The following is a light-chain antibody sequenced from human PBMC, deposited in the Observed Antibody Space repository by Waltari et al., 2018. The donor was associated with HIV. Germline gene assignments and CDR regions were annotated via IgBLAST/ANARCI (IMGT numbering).Light chain of an antibody. V-gene: IGKV3-20*01. J-gene: IGKJ4*01. CDR2: GAS. CDR3: QQYGSSLLT. CDR1: QSVSSSY. Sequence: LSCRASQSVSSSYLAWYQQKPGQAPRLLIYGASSRATGIPDRFSGSGSGTDFTLTISRLEPEDFAVYYCQQYGSSLLTFGGGTKVEIK.